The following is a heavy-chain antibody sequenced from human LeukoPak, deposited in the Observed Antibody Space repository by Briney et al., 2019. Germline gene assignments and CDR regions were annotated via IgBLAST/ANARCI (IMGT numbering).Heavy chain of an antibody. CDR2: IYYSGST. V-gene: IGHV4-59*12. D-gene: IGHD6-13*01. J-gene: IGHJ3*02. CDR1: GGSISSYY. CDR3: ARPAGYSSSWYRGFDAFDI. Sequence: SETLSLTCTVSGGSISSYYWSWIRQPPGKGLEWIGYIYYSGSTNYNPSLKSRVTISVDTSKNQFSLKLSSVTAADTAVYYCARPAGYSSSWYRGFDAFDIWGQGTMVTVSS.